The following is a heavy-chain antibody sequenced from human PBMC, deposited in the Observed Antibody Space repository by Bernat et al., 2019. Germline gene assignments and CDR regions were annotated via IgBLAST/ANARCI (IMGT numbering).Heavy chain of an antibody. V-gene: IGHV3-30*18. J-gene: IGHJ4*02. D-gene: IGHD6-6*01. CDR3: AKSSSSCPFDY. Sequence: QVQLVESGGGVVQPGRSLRLSCAASGFTFSSYGMHWVRQAPGKGLEWVAVISYDGSNKYYADSVKGRFTISRDNSKNTLYLKMNSLRAEDTAVYYCAKSSSSCPFDYWGQGTLVTVSS. CDR1: GFTFSSYG. CDR2: ISYDGSNK.